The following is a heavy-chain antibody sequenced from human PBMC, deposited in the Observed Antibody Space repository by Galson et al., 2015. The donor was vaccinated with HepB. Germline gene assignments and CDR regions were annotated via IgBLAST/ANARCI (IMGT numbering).Heavy chain of an antibody. V-gene: IGHV1-3*01. CDR2: INAGNGNT. Sequence: SVKVSCKASGYTSTSYAMHWVRQAPGQRLEWMGWINAGNGNTKYSQKFQGRVTITRDTSASTAYMELSSLRSEDTAVYYCARDGRWEPPYPPVDYWGQGTLVTVSS. CDR1: GYTSTSYA. J-gene: IGHJ4*02. CDR3: ARDGRWEPPYPPVDY. D-gene: IGHD1-26*01.